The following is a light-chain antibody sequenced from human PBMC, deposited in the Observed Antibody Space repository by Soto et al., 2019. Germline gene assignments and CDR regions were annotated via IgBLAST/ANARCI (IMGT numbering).Light chain of an antibody. CDR2: DSS. CDR3: QQYNNWPFT. J-gene: IGKJ5*01. CDR1: QSVGSD. Sequence: EIVLTQSPATLSVSAGESATLSCRASQSVGSDLAWYQQRRGQAPRLLIYDSSNRATGIPARFSGSGSGTEFTLTISSLQSEDFAVYYCQQYNNWPFTFGQGTRLEI. V-gene: IGKV3D-15*01.